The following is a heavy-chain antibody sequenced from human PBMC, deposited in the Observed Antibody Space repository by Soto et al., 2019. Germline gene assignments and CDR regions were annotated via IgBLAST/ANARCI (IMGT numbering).Heavy chain of an antibody. D-gene: IGHD3-3*01. CDR2: MYHSGST. CDR1: GVSISSGGYS. CDR3: ARADDDFWRALDY. Sequence: QLQLQESGSGLVKPSQTLSLTCAVSGVSISSGGYSWSWIRQPPGKGLEWIGYMYHSGSTYYNPSLKSRVXXSXDXXKNQLSLNLSSVTAADTAMYYCARADDDFWRALDYWGQGTVVTVSS. V-gene: IGHV4-30-2*01. J-gene: IGHJ4*02.